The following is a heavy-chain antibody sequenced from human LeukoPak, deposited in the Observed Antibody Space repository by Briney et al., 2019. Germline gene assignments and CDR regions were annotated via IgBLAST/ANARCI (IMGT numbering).Heavy chain of an antibody. V-gene: IGHV1-2*02. CDR1: GYTFTGYY. CDR2: INPNSGGT. J-gene: IGHJ4*02. CDR3: ARDRPLHYYDSSGYYYAY. Sequence: ASVKVSCKASGYTFTGYYMHWVQQAPGQGLEWMGWINPNSGGTNYAQKFQGRVTMTRDTSISTAYMELSRLRSDDTAVYYCARDRPLHYYDSSGYYYAYWGQGTLVTVSS. D-gene: IGHD3-22*01.